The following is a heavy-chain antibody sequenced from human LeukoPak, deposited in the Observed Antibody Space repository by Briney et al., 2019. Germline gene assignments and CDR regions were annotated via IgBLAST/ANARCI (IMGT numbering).Heavy chain of an antibody. CDR1: GGSISSGVYY. J-gene: IGHJ4*02. D-gene: IGHD2-15*01. CDR3: ARYCSGGTYYFDY. CDR2: IYYSGST. Sequence: SETLSLTCTVSGGSISSGVYYWSWIRQHPGKGLEWIGYIYYSGSTYYNPSLKSRVTISVDTSKNQFSLKLSSVTAADTAVYYCARYCSGGTYYFDYWGQGTLVTVSS. V-gene: IGHV4-31*03.